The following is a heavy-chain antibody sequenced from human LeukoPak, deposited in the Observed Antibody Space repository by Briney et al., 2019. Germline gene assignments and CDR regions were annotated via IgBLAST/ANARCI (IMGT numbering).Heavy chain of an antibody. D-gene: IGHD2-21*01. J-gene: IGHJ5*02. Sequence: GGSLRLSCESSGFTFGDYWMHWVRQGQGKGREWVSRINGDGSITDYADSVKGRFTISRDNAKNTLYLQMNSLRAEDTAVYFCARLPYCGGSNCYYHFDPWGQGTLVTVSS. CDR2: INGDGSIT. V-gene: IGHV3-74*01. CDR3: ARLPYCGGSNCYYHFDP. CDR1: GFTFGDYW.